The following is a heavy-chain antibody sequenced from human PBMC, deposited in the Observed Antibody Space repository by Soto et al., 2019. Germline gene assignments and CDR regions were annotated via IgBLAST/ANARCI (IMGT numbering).Heavy chain of an antibody. J-gene: IGHJ5*02. Sequence: QVQLVQSGAEVQKPGSSVKVSCKASGGTFSSYAISWVRQAPGQGLEWMGGIIPIFGTANYAQKFQGRVTITADESTSTAYMELSSLRSEDTAVYYCARDSLRGYYGSGSYFISWGQGTLVTVSS. CDR3: ARDSLRGYYGSGSYFIS. CDR1: GGTFSSYA. V-gene: IGHV1-69*01. CDR2: IIPIFGTA. D-gene: IGHD3-10*01.